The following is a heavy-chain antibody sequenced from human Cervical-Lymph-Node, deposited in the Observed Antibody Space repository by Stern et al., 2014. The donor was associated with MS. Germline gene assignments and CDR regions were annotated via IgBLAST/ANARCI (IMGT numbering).Heavy chain of an antibody. V-gene: IGHV1-69*01. CDR2: TTPILATA. D-gene: IGHD2-21*01. J-gene: IGHJ6*02. Sequence: QVQLVQSGAEVKKPGSSVKVSCRTSGGTFSNSAFSWIRQAPGQGLEWMGPTTPILATATCAQRFHGRTTISAHESPNTAYMELSSLISEDTAVYYCATSAGFYSAMDVWGPGTTVAVSS. CDR3: ATSAGFYSAMDV. CDR1: GGTFSNSA.